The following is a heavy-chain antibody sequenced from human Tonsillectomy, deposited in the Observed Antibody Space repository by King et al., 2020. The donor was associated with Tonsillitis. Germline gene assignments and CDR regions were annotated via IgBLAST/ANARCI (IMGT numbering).Heavy chain of an antibody. CDR2: IGGVSNNI. Sequence: EQLVQSGGGLLQPGGSLRLSWAASGFTFSSFSMNCVCQAPGKWLEWVAYIGGVSNNIDYVDSVKGRFTISRDTAKNSLFLQMSSLRAEDTAVYYCARDHDWGFDYWGQGALVTVSS. CDR1: GFTFSSFS. J-gene: IGHJ4*02. CDR3: ARDHDWGFDY. D-gene: IGHD3-9*01. V-gene: IGHV3-48*01.